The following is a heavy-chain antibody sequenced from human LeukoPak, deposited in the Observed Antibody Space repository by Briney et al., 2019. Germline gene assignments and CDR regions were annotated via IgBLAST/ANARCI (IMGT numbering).Heavy chain of an antibody. V-gene: IGHV3-23*01. CDR3: AKVEGPLPWQQWLDY. CDR1: GFTFSSYV. J-gene: IGHJ4*02. CDR2: ISGSGGST. Sequence: GGSLRLSCAASGFTFSSYVMNWVRQAPGKGLEWVSAISGSGGSTYYADSVKGRFTISRDNSKNTLYLQMNSLRAEDTAVYYCAKVEGPLPWQQWLDYWGQGTLVTVSS. D-gene: IGHD6-19*01.